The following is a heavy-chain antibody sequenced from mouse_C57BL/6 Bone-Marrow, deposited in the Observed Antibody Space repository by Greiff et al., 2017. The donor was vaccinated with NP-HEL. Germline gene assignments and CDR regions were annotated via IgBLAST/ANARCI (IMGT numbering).Heavy chain of an antibody. V-gene: IGHV12-3*01. J-gene: IGHJ2*01. CDR2: ITHSGET. Sequence: VKLQESGPGLVKPSQSLFLTCSVTGFPITSGYYWIWIRQPPGKPLEWMGYITHSGETFYNPSLQSPISITRETSKNQSFLQLNSVTTEDTAMYYCAGDGSGYGDFDYWGQGTALTVSS. CDR1: GFPITSGYY. D-gene: IGHD3-2*02. CDR3: AGDGSGYGDFDY.